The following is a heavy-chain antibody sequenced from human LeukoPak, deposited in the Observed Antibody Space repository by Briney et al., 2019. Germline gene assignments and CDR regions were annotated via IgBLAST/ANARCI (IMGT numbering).Heavy chain of an antibody. V-gene: IGHV3-30*02. Sequence: PGGSLRLSCATFGFSFGSYGLHWVRQAPGKGLEWVTFIPFSGRDENYADSVRGRFTISRDNSKNTVYLQMNSLRPDDTGIYYCVKDCGLGGSRDYWGQGTLVTVSS. CDR3: VKDCGLGGSRDY. CDR2: IPFSGRDE. J-gene: IGHJ4*02. CDR1: GFSFGSYG. D-gene: IGHD1-26*01.